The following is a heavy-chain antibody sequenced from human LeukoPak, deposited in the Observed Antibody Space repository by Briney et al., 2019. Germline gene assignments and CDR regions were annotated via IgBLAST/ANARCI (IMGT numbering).Heavy chain of an antibody. CDR1: GFSISNDW. V-gene: IGHV3-15*01. CDR2: VKSRSAGEST. J-gene: IGHJ4*02. CDR3: TLIQGWGSGSYYRDF. Sequence: GGSLRLSCAASGFSISNDWMSWVRQAPGKGLEWVARVKSRSAGESTDYAAPVKGRFTILRDDSKNTLYLQMNSLKTEDTAVYYCTLIQGWGSGSYYRDFWGQGTLVTVSS. D-gene: IGHD3-10*01.